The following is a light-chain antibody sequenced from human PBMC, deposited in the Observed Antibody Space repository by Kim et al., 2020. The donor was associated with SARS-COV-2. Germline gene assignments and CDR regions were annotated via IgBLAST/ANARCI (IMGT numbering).Light chain of an antibody. V-gene: IGLV2-14*03. CDR3: SSYTSSTTLS. CDR2: DVT. CDR1: SSDIGAYNY. J-gene: IGLJ1*01. Sequence: GLSITISYTGTSSDIGAYNYVSWYQSLPVKAPKLIIYDVTKRPSGVSDRFSGSKSGDPASVTISGLQAEDEADYHCSSYTSSTTLSFGTGTKVTVL.